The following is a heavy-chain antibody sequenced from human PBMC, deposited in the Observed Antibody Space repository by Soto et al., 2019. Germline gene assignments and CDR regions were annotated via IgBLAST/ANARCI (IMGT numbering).Heavy chain of an antibody. CDR2: ITYDGGSE. CDR1: GFTLSSCG. J-gene: IGHJ4*02. CDR3: AKEQSSGYYRVVDH. V-gene: IGHV3-30*18. D-gene: IGHD6-25*01. Sequence: QVQVVESGGGVVQPGRSLRLSCAASGFTLSSCGMHWVRQAPGKGLEWGGVITYDGGSEHYADFVKGRFTISRDSSEKTVYLQMNSLRVEDSAVYYCAKEQSSGYYRVVDHWGQGTLVTVSS.